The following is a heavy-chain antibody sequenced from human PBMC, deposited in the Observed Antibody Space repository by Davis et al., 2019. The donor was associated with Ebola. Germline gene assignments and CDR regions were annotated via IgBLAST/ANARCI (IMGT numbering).Heavy chain of an antibody. J-gene: IGHJ4*02. CDR2: INHSGST. D-gene: IGHD6-19*01. CDR1: GGSFSGYY. V-gene: IGHV4-34*01. CDR3: ARVLYSSGWYHLDY. Sequence: PSETLSLTCAVYGGSFSGYYWSWIRQPPGKGLEWIGEINHSGSTNYNPSLKSRVTISVDTSKNQFSLKLSSVTAADTAVYYCARVLYSSGWYHLDYWGQGTLVTVSS.